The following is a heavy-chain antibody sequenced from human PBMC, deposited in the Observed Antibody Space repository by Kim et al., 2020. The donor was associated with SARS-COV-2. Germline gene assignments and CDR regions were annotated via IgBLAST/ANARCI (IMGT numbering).Heavy chain of an antibody. CDR3: ARNRDYYYYYMDV. V-gene: IGHV4-28*01. CDR2: IYYGGTT. CDR1: GYTISSTNW. J-gene: IGHJ6*03. Sequence: SETLSLTCVVSGYTISSTNWWCWIRQPPGKGLEWIGYIYYGGTTHYNPSLKSRVTMSVDTSKNQFSLNLSSVTAEDTAIYHCARNRDYYYYYMDVWGKGT.